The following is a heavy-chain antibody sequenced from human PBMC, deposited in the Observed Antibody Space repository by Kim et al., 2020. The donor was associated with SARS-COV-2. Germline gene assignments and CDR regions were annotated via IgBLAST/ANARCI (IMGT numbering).Heavy chain of an antibody. CDR3: ARWDLRKYAFDI. D-gene: IGHD3-16*01. Sequence: GGSLRLSCAASGFTFSSYAMHWVRQAPGKGLEWVAVISYDGSNKYYADSVKGRFTISRDNSKNTLYLQMNSLRAEDTAVYYCARWDLRKYAFDIWGQGTMVTVSS. V-gene: IGHV3-30*04. J-gene: IGHJ3*02. CDR1: GFTFSSYA. CDR2: ISYDGSNK.